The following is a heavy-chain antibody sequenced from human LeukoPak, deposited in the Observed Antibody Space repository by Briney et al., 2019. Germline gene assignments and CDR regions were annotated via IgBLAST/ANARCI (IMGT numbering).Heavy chain of an antibody. Sequence: PGGSLRLSCAASGFTFSSYAMHWVRQAPGKGLEWVAVISYDGSNKYYADSVKGRFTISRDNSKNTLYLQMNSLRAEDTAVYYCARAPDYGDYVRWFDPWGQGTLATVSS. V-gene: IGHV3-30-3*01. J-gene: IGHJ5*02. CDR2: ISYDGSNK. CDR1: GFTFSSYA. CDR3: ARAPDYGDYVRWFDP. D-gene: IGHD4-17*01.